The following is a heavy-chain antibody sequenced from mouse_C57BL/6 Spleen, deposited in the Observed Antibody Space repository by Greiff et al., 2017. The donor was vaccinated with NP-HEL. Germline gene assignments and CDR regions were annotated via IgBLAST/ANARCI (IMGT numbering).Heavy chain of an antibody. Sequence: VQLQQSGPELVKPGASVKIPCKASGYTFTDYNMDWVKQSHGKSLEWIGDINPNNGGTIYNQKFKGKATLTVDKSSSTAYMELRSLTSEDTAVYYCARRDTYYGNYGGLDYWGQGTSVTVSS. CDR3: ARRDTYYGNYGGLDY. CDR1: GYTFTDYN. D-gene: IGHD2-10*01. V-gene: IGHV1-18*01. CDR2: INPNNGGT. J-gene: IGHJ4*01.